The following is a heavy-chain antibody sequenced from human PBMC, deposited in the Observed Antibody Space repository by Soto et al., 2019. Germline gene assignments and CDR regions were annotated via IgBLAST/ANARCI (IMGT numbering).Heavy chain of an antibody. CDR3: ARRSAIVVVVAAARGNYYFDY. V-gene: IGHV4-34*01. CDR1: GGSFSGYY. Sequence: SETLSLTCAVYGGSFSGYYWSWIRQPPGKGLEWIGEINHSGSTNYNPSLKSRVTISVDTSKNQFSLKLSSVTAADTAVYYCARRSAIVVVVAAARGNYYFDYWGQGTLVTGSS. J-gene: IGHJ4*02. CDR2: INHSGST. D-gene: IGHD2-15*01.